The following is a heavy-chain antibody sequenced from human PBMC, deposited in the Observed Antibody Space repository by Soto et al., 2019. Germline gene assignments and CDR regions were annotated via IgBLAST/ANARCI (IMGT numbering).Heavy chain of an antibody. J-gene: IGHJ6*04. CDR2: INPNSGGT. Sequence: ASVKVSCKASGYIFTGYHMHWVRQAPGQGLEWMGWINPNSGGTKYAQKFQGRVTMTRDTSISTAYMELSSLRSDDTAVYYCAREELPIYYYGMDVRGKWITVSVSS. V-gene: IGHV1-2*02. CDR3: AREELPIYYYGMDV. D-gene: IGHD1-7*01. CDR1: GYIFTGYH.